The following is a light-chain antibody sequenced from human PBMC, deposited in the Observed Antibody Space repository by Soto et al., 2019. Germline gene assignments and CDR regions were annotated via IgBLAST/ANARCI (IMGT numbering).Light chain of an antibody. V-gene: IGKV3-11*01. J-gene: IGKJ5*01. CDR2: GAF. CDR3: QQRNIWPPVT. Sequence: EIVLTQSPATLSAFPGDRVTLSCRASQALNTRLAWYQHKPGQAPRLLIYGAFNRAAGIPARFSGSGSGTDFTLTISSLEPEDSAVYYCQQRNIWPPVTFGQGTRLEIK. CDR1: QALNTR.